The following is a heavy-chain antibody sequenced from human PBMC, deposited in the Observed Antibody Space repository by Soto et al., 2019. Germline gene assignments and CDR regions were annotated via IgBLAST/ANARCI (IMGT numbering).Heavy chain of an antibody. V-gene: IGHV4-39*01. J-gene: IGHJ4*02. Sequence: QLQLQESGPGLVKPSETLSLTCTVSAGAISSSSYYWGWIRQPPGKGLERLASIYYSGSTYYNPSLKSRVTISVDTSKNQFSLKLSSVTAADTAVYYCARHVSARVTTWYDYWGQGTLVTVSS. D-gene: IGHD4-17*01. CDR3: ARHVSARVTTWYDY. CDR1: AGAISSSSYY. CDR2: IYYSGST.